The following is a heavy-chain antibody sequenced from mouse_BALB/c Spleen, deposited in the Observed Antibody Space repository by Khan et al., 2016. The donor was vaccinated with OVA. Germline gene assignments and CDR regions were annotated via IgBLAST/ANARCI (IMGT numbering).Heavy chain of an antibody. J-gene: IGHJ3*01. CDR1: GFNIKDYY. V-gene: IGHV14-1*02. CDR2: IDPENDDT. D-gene: IGHD2-1*01. CDR3: VRLGYGNFWFAY. Sequence: VQLQQSGTELVRPGALVKLSCKASGFNIKDYYMNWVKQRPEQGLEWIGWIDPENDDTIHDPKFQGKASITADISSNTAYLQLSSLTSEDTAVYYCVRLGYGNFWFAYWGQGTLVTVSA.